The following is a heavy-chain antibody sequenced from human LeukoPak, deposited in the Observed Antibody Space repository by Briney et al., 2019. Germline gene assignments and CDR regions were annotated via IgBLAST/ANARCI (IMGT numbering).Heavy chain of an antibody. CDR1: GGSVSSYY. D-gene: IGHD6-19*01. Sequence: SETLSLTCTVSGGSVSSYYWSWIRQPPGKGLEWIGYIHYSGSTIYNPSLKSRVTISEDTSKSQFSLKLTSVTAADTAVYYCARRSSGWYSGFDYWGQGTLVTVSS. J-gene: IGHJ4*02. CDR3: ARRSSGWYSGFDY. CDR2: IHYSGST. V-gene: IGHV4-59*08.